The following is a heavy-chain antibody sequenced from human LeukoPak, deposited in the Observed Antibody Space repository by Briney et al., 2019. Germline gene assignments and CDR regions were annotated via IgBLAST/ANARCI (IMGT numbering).Heavy chain of an antibody. CDR1: GGSISSSSYY. Sequence: PSETLSLTCTVSGGSISSSSYYWGWIRQPPGKGLEWIGSIYYSGSTYYNPSLKSRVTISVDTSKNQFSLKLSSVTAADTAVYYCGRHIGRNYYYYGMDVWGQGTTVTVSS. CDR2: IYYSGST. J-gene: IGHJ6*02. CDR3: GRHIGRNYYYYGMDV. V-gene: IGHV4-39*01.